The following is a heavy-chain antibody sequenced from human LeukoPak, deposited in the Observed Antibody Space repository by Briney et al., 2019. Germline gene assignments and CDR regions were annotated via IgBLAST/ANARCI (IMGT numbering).Heavy chain of an antibody. CDR1: GFTFSSYA. CDR2: MSGSGGST. D-gene: IGHD3-22*01. Sequence: GGSLRLSCTASGFTFSSYAMSWVRQAPGKGLEWVSVMSGSGGSTYYADSVKGRFTVSRDNSKNTLYLQMNSLRAEDTAVNYCANPDSSGFYFSIRLDFWGQGTLVTVSS. V-gene: IGHV3-23*01. CDR3: ANPDSSGFYFSIRLDF. J-gene: IGHJ4*02.